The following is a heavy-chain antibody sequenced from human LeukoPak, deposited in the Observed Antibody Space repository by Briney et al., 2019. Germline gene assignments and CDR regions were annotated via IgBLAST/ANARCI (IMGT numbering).Heavy chain of an antibody. Sequence: SETLSLTCAVYGGSFSGYYWSWIRQPPGKGLEWIGEINHSGRTNYNPSLESRLTISVDTSNNQFSLNLRSVTVADTAVYYCARGTPGYDYWGQGTLVSVSS. CDR3: ARGTPGYDY. D-gene: IGHD4-23*01. J-gene: IGHJ4*02. CDR2: INHSGRT. CDR1: GGSFSGYY. V-gene: IGHV4-34*01.